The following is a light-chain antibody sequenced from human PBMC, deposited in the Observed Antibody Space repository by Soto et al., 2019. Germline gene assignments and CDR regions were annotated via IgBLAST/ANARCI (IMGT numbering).Light chain of an antibody. CDR2: KAS. Sequence: DIQLTQSPSTLSASIGDRVTITCRASQSISTWLAWYQQKPGTAPKLLIYKASTLEGGVPSRFSGNRSVTEFTLTVSSLQPHDFATYYCQQYNDSFPYTFGEGTKLKIK. CDR1: QSISTW. J-gene: IGKJ2*01. V-gene: IGKV1-5*03. CDR3: QQYNDSFPYT.